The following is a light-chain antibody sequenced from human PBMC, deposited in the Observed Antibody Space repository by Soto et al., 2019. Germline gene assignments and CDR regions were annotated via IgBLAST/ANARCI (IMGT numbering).Light chain of an antibody. V-gene: IGKV1-12*01. Sequence: IQMTQSPSSVSASVGDRVIITCRASQPISNWLAWYQQKPGKAPKLLIYAASTLQSGVPSRFSGSGSGTDFTLTISSLQPDDFATYFCQQGSTCPPLTFGGGTKVEIK. CDR1: QPISNW. CDR3: QQGSTCPPLT. J-gene: IGKJ4*01. CDR2: AAS.